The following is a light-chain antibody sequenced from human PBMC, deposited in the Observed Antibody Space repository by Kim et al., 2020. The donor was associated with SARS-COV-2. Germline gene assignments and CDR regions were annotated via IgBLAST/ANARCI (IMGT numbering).Light chain of an antibody. Sequence: EVVLTQSPGTLSLSPGERATLSCRASQSVTSNCLAWYQQKPGQAPRLLIYGASSRTTGIPDRFSGSGSGTDFTLTISRLEPEDFAVYFCQQYGNSPRTFGQGTKVDIK. CDR2: GAS. J-gene: IGKJ1*01. CDR1: QSVTSNC. V-gene: IGKV3-20*01. CDR3: QQYGNSPRT.